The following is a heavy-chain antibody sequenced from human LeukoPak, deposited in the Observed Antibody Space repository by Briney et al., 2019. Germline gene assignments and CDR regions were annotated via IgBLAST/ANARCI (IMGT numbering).Heavy chain of an antibody. CDR3: ARLTRLSTSPDRYYLDY. J-gene: IGHJ4*02. V-gene: IGHV4-4*09. Sequence: NPSETLSLTCTVSGDSISSYYWSWIRQPPGKGLEWLGYIYTSGGTNYIPSLKGRVTISIDTSKNQFSLKLSSVTAADSAVYYCARLTRLSTSPDRYYLDYWGQGTLVTVSS. CDR2: IYTSGGT. CDR1: GDSISSYY. D-gene: IGHD6-6*01.